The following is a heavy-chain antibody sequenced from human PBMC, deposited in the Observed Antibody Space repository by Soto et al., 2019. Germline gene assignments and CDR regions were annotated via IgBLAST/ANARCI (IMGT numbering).Heavy chain of an antibody. Sequence: QVQLQESGPGLVQPSQTLSLTCSISGGSISSGGYYWSWIRQHPGKGLEWIGYIHNNGATYYNPSLKSRVTISVDTSKTQFSLHLYSVTAADTAVYYCAREGAGSYWFDPWGQGILVTVSS. D-gene: IGHD3-10*01. CDR2: IHNNGAT. CDR1: GGSISSGGYY. V-gene: IGHV4-31*03. CDR3: AREGAGSYWFDP. J-gene: IGHJ5*02.